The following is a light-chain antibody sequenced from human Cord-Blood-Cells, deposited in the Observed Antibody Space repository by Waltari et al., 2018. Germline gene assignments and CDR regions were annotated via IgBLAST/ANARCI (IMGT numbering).Light chain of an antibody. CDR2: DVS. Sequence: QSALTQPASVSGSPGQSITISCTATISAVGGYNYVSWYQQHPGKAPKLMIYDVSKRPSGVSNRFSGSKSGNTASLTISGLQAEDEADYYCSSYTSSSTWVFGGGTKLTVL. CDR1: ISAVGGYNY. J-gene: IGLJ3*02. V-gene: IGLV2-14*01. CDR3: SSYTSSSTWV.